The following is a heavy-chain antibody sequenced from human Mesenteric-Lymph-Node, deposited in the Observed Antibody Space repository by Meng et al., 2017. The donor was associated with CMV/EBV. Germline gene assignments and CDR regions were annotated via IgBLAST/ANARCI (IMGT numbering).Heavy chain of an antibody. CDR3: AKLALNTDGMDV. CDR1: GFTFSSYA. CDR2: ISGSGSST. Sequence: GGSLRLSCAASGFTFSSYAMSWVRQAAGKGLEWVSGISGSGSSTYYAASVKGRFTISRDNSKNSLYLQIKSLRAEDTAVYYCAKLALNTDGMDVWGQGTTVTVSS. D-gene: IGHD3-3*02. V-gene: IGHV3-23*01. J-gene: IGHJ6*02.